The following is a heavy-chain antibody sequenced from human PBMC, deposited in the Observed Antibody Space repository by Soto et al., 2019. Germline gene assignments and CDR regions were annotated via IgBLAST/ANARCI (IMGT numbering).Heavy chain of an antibody. V-gene: IGHV3-30*18. CDR3: AKDGQDIVVVPAAGRANWFDP. D-gene: IGHD2-2*01. J-gene: IGHJ5*02. CDR1: GFTFSSYG. CDR2: ISYDGSNK. Sequence: GGSLRLSCAASGFTFSSYGMNWVRQAPGKGLEWVAVISYDGSNKYYADSVKGRFTISRDNSKNTLYLQMNSLRAEDTAVYYCAKDGQDIVVVPAAGRANWFDPWGQGTLVTVSS.